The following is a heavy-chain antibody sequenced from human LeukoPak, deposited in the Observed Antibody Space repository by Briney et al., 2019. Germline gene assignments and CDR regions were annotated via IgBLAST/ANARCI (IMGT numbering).Heavy chain of an antibody. V-gene: IGHV1-2*02. CDR3: ARADHYDFWSGYYKSWSDGIWFDP. J-gene: IGHJ5*02. D-gene: IGHD3-3*01. CDR1: GYTFTGYY. CDR2: INPNSGGT. Sequence: ASVKVSCKASGYTFTGYYMHWVRQAPGQGLEWMGWINPNSGGTNYAQKFQGRVTMTRDTSISTAYMKLSRLRSDDTAVYYCARADHYDFWSGYYKSWSDGIWFDPWGQGTLVTVSS.